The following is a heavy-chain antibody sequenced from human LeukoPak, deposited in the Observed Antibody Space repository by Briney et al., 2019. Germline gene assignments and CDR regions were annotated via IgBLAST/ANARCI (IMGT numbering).Heavy chain of an antibody. V-gene: IGHV3-23*01. CDR1: GFTVSSYA. CDR2: IGYSAGDT. Sequence: GGSLRLSCVASGFTVSSYAMTWVRQAPGKGLEWVSAIGYSAGDTYYADSVKGRFTISRDNSMNTLYLQMSSLRADDTALYYCAKDDDGHHHGVDHWGQGTLVTVSS. CDR3: AKDDDGHHHGVDH. D-gene: IGHD4-17*01. J-gene: IGHJ4*02.